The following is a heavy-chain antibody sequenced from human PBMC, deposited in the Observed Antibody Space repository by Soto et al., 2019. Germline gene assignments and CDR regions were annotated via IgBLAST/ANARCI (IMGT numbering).Heavy chain of an antibody. D-gene: IGHD2-21*02. J-gene: IGHJ6*02. CDR1: GLSLRTTGVG. CDR2: LYWDDDK. Sequence: QVTLKESGPTLVKPTQTLTLTCTVSGLSLRTTGVGVGWVRQPPGKALEWLALLYWDDDKRYSPSLRSRLTIAKDISEKQVVLTMTNMDPVDTATYYCVQSRCGGDCLAIYSSHAYNGLDVWGQGTTVTVSS. V-gene: IGHV2-5*02. CDR3: VQSRCGGDCLAIYSSHAYNGLDV.